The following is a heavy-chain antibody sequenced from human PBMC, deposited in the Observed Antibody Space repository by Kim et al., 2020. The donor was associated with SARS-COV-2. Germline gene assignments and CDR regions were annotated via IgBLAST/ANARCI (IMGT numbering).Heavy chain of an antibody. D-gene: IGHD1-26*01. CDR3: ATGVGATRFFDY. V-gene: IGHV1-24*01. J-gene: IGHJ4*02. CDR2: FDPEDGET. CDR1: GYTLTELS. Sequence: ASVKVSCKVSGYTLTELSMHWVRQAPGKGLEWMGGFDPEDGETIYAQKFQGRVTMTEDTSTDTAYMELSSLRSEDTAVYYCATGVGATRFFDYWGQGTLVTVSS.